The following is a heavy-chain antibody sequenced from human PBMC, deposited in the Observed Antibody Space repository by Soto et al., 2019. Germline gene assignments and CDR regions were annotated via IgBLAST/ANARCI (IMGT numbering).Heavy chain of an antibody. CDR2: NYYSGST. Sequence: SETLSLTCTVSGGSINSGDYYWSWIRQPPGKGLEWIGYNYYSGSTFYNPSLKSRVTISVDTSKNQFSLKLISVTAADTAVYYCARAPCSGDCYSDFYWYFDLWGRGTMVTVYS. CDR1: GGSINSGDYY. CDR3: ARAPCSGDCYSDFYWYFDL. V-gene: IGHV4-30-4*01. D-gene: IGHD2-21*02. J-gene: IGHJ2*01.